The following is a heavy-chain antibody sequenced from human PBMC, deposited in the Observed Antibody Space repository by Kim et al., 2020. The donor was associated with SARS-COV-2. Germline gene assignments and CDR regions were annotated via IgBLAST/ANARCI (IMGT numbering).Heavy chain of an antibody. V-gene: IGHV3-23*01. CDR1: GFAFNNYS. CDR3: AKDYCGRLGCPDYAFDV. D-gene: IGHD3-10*01. J-gene: IGHJ3*01. Sequence: GGSLRLSCAASGFAFNNYSMSWVRQAPGMGLEWVSTILASGGRTYYADSVKGRFTISRDNSKNTLYLQMNSLEVEATDVYYCAKDYCGRLGCPDYAFDV. CDR2: ILASGGRT.